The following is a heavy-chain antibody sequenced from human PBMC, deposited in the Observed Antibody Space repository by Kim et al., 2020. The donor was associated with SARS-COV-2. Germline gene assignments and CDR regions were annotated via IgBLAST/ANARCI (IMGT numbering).Heavy chain of an antibody. J-gene: IGHJ6*02. Sequence: SETLSLTCTVSGGSISSGGYYWSWIRQHPGKGLEWIGYIYYSGSTYYNPSLKSRVTISVDTSKNQFSLKLSSVTAADTAVYYCARGGLGGDYYGMDVWGQGATVTVSS. CDR3: ARGGLGGDYYGMDV. CDR1: GGSISSGGYY. V-gene: IGHV4-31*03. D-gene: IGHD3-16*01. CDR2: IYYSGST.